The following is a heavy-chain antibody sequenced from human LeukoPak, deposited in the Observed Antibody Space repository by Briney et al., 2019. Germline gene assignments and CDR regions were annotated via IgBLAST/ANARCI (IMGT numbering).Heavy chain of an antibody. Sequence: ASETLSLTCTVSGGSISSGGYYWSWTRQPPGKGLEWIGYIYHSGSTYYNPSLKSRVTISVDRSKNQFSLKLSSVAAADTAVYYCARAGFIYSSSSEDYWGQGTLVTVSS. CDR2: IYHSGST. V-gene: IGHV4-30-2*01. D-gene: IGHD6-6*01. CDR3: ARAGFIYSSSSEDY. J-gene: IGHJ4*02. CDR1: GGSISSGGYY.